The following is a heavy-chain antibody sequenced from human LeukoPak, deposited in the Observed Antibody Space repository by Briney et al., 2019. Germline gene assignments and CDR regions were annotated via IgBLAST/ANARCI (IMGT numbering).Heavy chain of an antibody. CDR2: FDPEDGET. CDR3: ATGMEWGCGGDCYLDY. J-gene: IGHJ4*02. V-gene: IGHV1-24*01. Sequence: ASVKVSCKVSGYTLTELSMHWVRPAPGKGLEWMGGFDPEDGETIYAQKFQGRVTMTEDTSTDTAYMELSSLRSEDTAVYYCATGMEWGCGGDCYLDYWGQGTLVTVSS. CDR1: GYTLTELS. D-gene: IGHD2-21*02.